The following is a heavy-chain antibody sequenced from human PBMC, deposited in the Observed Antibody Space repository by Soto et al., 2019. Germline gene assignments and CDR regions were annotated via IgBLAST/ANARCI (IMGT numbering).Heavy chain of an antibody. J-gene: IGHJ6*02. V-gene: IGHV3-21*01. CDR3: ARDPPLYCSSTSCPLYYYYYGMDV. D-gene: IGHD2-2*01. Sequence: GGSLRLSCAASGFTFSSYSMNWVRQAPGKGLEWVSSISSSSSYIYYADSVKGRFTISRDNAKNSLYLQMNSLRAEDTAVYYCARDPPLYCSSTSCPLYYYYYGMDVWGQGTTVTVSS. CDR1: GFTFSSYS. CDR2: ISSSSSYI.